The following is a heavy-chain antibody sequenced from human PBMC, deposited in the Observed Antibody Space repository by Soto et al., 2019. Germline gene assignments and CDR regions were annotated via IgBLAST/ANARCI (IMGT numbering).Heavy chain of an antibody. CDR1: GGSISSSSYY. Sequence: SETLSLTCTVSGGSISSSSYYWGWIRQPPGMGLEWIGSIYYSGSTYYNPTLKGRVTISVDTSKNQFSLKLISVTAADTAVYYCARCYPSLFQLLVQGGFDPWGQGTLVTVSS. J-gene: IGHJ5*02. CDR3: ARCYPSLFQLLVQGGFDP. CDR2: IYYSGST. V-gene: IGHV4-39*01. D-gene: IGHD6-19*01.